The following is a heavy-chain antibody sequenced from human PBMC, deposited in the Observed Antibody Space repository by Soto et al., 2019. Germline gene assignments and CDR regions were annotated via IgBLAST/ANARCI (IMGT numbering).Heavy chain of an antibody. CDR1: GFTFSSYW. J-gene: IGHJ3*02. Sequence: GGSLRLSCAASGFTFSSYWMSWVRQAPGKGLEWVANIKQDGSEKYYVDSVKGRFTISRDNAKNSLYLQMNSLRAEDTAVYYCARDPCFGVVVPAANGAFDIWGQGTMVTVSS. V-gene: IGHV3-7*01. D-gene: IGHD2-2*01. CDR2: IKQDGSEK. CDR3: ARDPCFGVVVPAANGAFDI.